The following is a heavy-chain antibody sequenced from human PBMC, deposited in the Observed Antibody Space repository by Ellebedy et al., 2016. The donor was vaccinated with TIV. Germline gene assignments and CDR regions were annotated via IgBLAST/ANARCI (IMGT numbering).Heavy chain of an antibody. J-gene: IGHJ3*01. D-gene: IGHD1-26*01. CDR3: ASDGGYSGNRPQFAFDV. Sequence: GESLKISCAASGFTVSSNYMSWLRQAPGKGLELVSVIYSGGNTYYADSVKGRFTISRDNSKNTLYLQMNNLRAEDTAVYYCASDGGYSGNRPQFAFDVWGQGTMVTVSS. CDR1: GFTVSSNY. CDR2: IYSGGNT. V-gene: IGHV3-66*01.